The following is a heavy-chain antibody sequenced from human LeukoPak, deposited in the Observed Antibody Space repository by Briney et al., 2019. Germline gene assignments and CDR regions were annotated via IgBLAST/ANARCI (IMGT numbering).Heavy chain of an antibody. Sequence: SETLSLTCTVSGGSISSTSHYWGWIRQPPGKGLEWIGSIYYSGSTYYNPSLKSRVTISVDTSKNQFSLKLSSVTAADTAVYYCARRGYDILTGPGVWFDPWGQGTLVTVSS. D-gene: IGHD3-9*01. CDR1: GGSISSTSHY. J-gene: IGHJ5*02. CDR3: ARRGYDILTGPGVWFDP. V-gene: IGHV4-39*07. CDR2: IYYSGST.